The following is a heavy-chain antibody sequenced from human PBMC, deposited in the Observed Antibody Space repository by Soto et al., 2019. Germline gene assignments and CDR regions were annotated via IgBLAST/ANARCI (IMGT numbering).Heavy chain of an antibody. V-gene: IGHV3-48*01. CDR2: ISSSSSTI. D-gene: IGHD6-19*01. J-gene: IGHJ4*02. CDR3: ARDDWSPIAVAGTYFDY. Sequence: GGSLRLSCAASGFTFSSYSMNWVRQAPGKGLEWVSYISSSSSTIYYADSVKGRFTISRDNAKNSLYLQMNSLRAEDTAVYYCARDDWSPIAVAGTYFDYWGQGTLVTVSS. CDR1: GFTFSSYS.